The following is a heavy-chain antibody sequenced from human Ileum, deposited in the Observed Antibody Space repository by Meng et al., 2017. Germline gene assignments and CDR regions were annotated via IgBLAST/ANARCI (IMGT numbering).Heavy chain of an antibody. V-gene: IGHV4-34*01. CDR1: DGAFRGYF. D-gene: IGHD3-10*01. CDR2: INHSGST. CDR3: AGATIRTYYYGSGSYYFTK. Sequence: HVHVEPLGAGLLTLSETLSLTCAVYDGAFRGYFWSWIPQPPGKGLEWIGEINHSGSTNYNPSLKGRVTISVDTSKSQFSLRLNSVTAADTALYYCAGATIRTYYYGSGSYYFTKWGQGTLVTVSS. J-gene: IGHJ4*02.